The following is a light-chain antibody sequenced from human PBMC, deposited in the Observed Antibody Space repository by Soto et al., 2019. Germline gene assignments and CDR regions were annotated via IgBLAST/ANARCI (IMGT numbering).Light chain of an antibody. V-gene: IGKV3-15*01. Sequence: EIVMTQSPATLSVSPGERASLSCRASQSVGSNLAWYQQTAGQAPRLLIYGASTRATGIPARFSGSGSGTDFTLTIIILQSEDCAVYSCQEYTNWPYTFGQGTKLEIK. CDR1: QSVGSN. J-gene: IGKJ2*01. CDR2: GAS. CDR3: QEYTNWPYT.